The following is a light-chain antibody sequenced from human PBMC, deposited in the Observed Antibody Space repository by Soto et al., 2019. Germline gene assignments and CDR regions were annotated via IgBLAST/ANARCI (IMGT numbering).Light chain of an antibody. CDR1: QSVSSSY. Sequence: ESVLTQSPGTLSLSPGERATLSCRASQSVSSSYLAWYQQKPGQAPSLLIYVASSRATGVPDRFSGSGSGTDFTLTTSSMEPEDCAGYYCQQYGSSPITFGQGTRLEIK. CDR2: VAS. CDR3: QQYGSSPIT. V-gene: IGKV3-20*01. J-gene: IGKJ5*01.